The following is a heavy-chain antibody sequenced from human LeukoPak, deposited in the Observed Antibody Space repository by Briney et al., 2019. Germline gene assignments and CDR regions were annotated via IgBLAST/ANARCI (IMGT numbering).Heavy chain of an antibody. D-gene: IGHD3-3*01. CDR1: GLTFSSYW. CDR3: ARVDPKAPGDFS. J-gene: IGHJ4*02. V-gene: IGHV3-74*03. Sequence: GGSLRLSCAASGLTFSSYWMHWVRQARGKGLVWVSRINSDGSSTKYADSVKGRFTISRDNAKNTLYVQMNNLRAEDTAVYYCARVDPKAPGDFSWGRGALATVSS. CDR2: INSDGSST.